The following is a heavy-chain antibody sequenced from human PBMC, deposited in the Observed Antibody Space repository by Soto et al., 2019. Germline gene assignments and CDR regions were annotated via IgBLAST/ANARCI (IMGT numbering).Heavy chain of an antibody. CDR3: ARLASGWQYYYFDF. V-gene: IGHV4-34*01. D-gene: IGHD6-19*01. CDR1: GGSFSPYF. Sequence: QVQLQQWGAGLLKPSETLSLTCAVYGGSFSPYFWSWIRQPPGKGLEWIGEINHSGSTNYNPSLTRPATLSVDTSKNQVSLKLTPVTAADTAVYYCARLASGWQYYYFDFWGRGTPVTVSS. J-gene: IGHJ2*01. CDR2: INHSGST.